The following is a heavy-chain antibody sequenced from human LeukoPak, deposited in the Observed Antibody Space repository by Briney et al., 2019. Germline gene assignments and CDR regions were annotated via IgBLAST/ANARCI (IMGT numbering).Heavy chain of an antibody. CDR3: ARGVLYPTNWFDP. CDR1: GGSISSYY. D-gene: IGHD2-8*02. Sequence: SETLSLTCTVSGGSISSYYWSWIRQPPGKGLEWIGYIYYSGSTNYNPSLKSRVTISVDTSKNQFSLKLSSVTAADTAVYYCARGVLYPTNWFDPWGQGTLVTVSS. CDR2: IYYSGST. J-gene: IGHJ5*02. V-gene: IGHV4-59*01.